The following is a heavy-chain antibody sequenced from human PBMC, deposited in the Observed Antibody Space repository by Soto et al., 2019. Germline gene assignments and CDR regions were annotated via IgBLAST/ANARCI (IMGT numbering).Heavy chain of an antibody. CDR1: GGSISSGGYY. CDR2: IYYSGST. Sequence: QVQLQESGPGLVKPSQTLSLTCTVSGGSISSGGYYWSWIRQHPGKGLEWIGYIYYSGSTYYNPSLKSRVTISVDTSKNQFSLKLSSVTAADTAVYYCAREGPPTGDIVVVPAAKGLPYYHMDVWGKGTTVTVSS. CDR3: AREGPPTGDIVVVPAAKGLPYYHMDV. D-gene: IGHD2-2*01. J-gene: IGHJ6*03. V-gene: IGHV4-31*03.